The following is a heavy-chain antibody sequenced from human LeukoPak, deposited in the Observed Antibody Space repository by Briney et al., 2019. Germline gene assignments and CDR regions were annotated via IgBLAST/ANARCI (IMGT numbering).Heavy chain of an antibody. V-gene: IGHV4-34*01. CDR2: INHSGST. D-gene: IGHD3-10*01. Sequence: SETLSLTCAVYGGSFSGYYWSWIRQPPGKGLEWIGEINHSGSTNYNPSLKSRVTISVDTSKNQFSLKLSSVTAADTAVYYCARRRITMVRGVIMFSGYFDYWGQGTLVTVSS. J-gene: IGHJ4*02. CDR1: GGSFSGYY. CDR3: ARRRITMVRGVIMFSGYFDY.